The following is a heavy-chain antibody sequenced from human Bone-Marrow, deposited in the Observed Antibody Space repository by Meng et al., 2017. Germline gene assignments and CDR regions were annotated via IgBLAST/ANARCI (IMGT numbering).Heavy chain of an antibody. V-gene: IGHV3-23*01. CDR1: GFTFSTYV. J-gene: IGHJ4*02. Sequence: EVQLLDSGAGLVQPGGSLRLTCAASGFTFSTYVMSWVRQTPGKGLEWVSAIRDKSGSTYYADSVRGRFTISRDTSKNTLFLQMNSLRADDTAVYYCAAGDDSWNFAFGYWGQGTLVTVSS. CDR2: IRDKSGST. CDR3: AAGDDSWNFAFGY. D-gene: IGHD1-7*01.